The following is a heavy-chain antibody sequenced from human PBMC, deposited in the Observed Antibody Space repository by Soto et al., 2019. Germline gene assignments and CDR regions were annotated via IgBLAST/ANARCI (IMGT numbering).Heavy chain of an antibody. CDR3: ASSQGDY. CDR2: VSWDGDTT. J-gene: IGHJ4*02. CDR1: GFTFDDHN. Sequence: EVHLVESGGGVVQPGGSLRLSCAASGFTFDDHNMHWIRQAPGKGLEWVSLVSWDGDTTYYADSVKGRFTISRHNSENSLYLQMSGLTTEDTALYYCASSQGDYWGQGTLVTVSS. V-gene: IGHV3-43*01.